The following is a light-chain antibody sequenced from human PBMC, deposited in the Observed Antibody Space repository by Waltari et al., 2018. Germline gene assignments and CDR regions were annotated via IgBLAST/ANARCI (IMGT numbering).Light chain of an antibody. CDR2: DVT. CDR3: CSYAGSYTFVV. J-gene: IGLJ2*01. CDR1: SSDVGGYNY. Sequence: QSALTQPRSVSGSPGQSVTISCTGTSSDVGGYNYVSWYQQHAGKAPKLMIYDVTKRPSVVPDRFPGSKAGNTASLTISGLQAEDEADYYCCSYAGSYTFVVFGGGTKLTVL. V-gene: IGLV2-11*01.